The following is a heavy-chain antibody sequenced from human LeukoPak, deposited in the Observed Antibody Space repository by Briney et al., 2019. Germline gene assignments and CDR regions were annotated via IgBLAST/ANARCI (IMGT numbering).Heavy chain of an antibody. CDR1: GFTFSSYW. J-gene: IGHJ4*02. CDR3: ARGKDYDFWSGYQAGFDY. CDR2: IEQDGSEK. D-gene: IGHD3-3*01. Sequence: PGGSLRLSCAAFGFTFSSYWMSWVRQAPGKGLEGVANIEQDGSEKYYVDSVRGRFTISGDNDKYSLYLQMNSLRAEDTAVYYCARGKDYDFWSGYQAGFDYWGQGTLVTVSS. V-gene: IGHV3-7*01.